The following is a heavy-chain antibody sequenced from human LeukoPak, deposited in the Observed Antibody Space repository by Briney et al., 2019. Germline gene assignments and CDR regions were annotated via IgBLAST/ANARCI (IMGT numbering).Heavy chain of an antibody. CDR3: AKVLRRDYYDSSGYYYEDAFDI. D-gene: IGHD3-22*01. CDR2: ISGSGGST. Sequence: SGGSLRLSCAASGFTLSSYGMSWVRQAPGKGLEWVSAISGSGGSTYYADSVKGRFTISRDNSKNTLYLQMNSLRAEDTAVYYCAKVLRRDYYDSSGYYYEDAFDIWGQGTMVTVSS. CDR1: GFTLSSYG. J-gene: IGHJ3*02. V-gene: IGHV3-23*01.